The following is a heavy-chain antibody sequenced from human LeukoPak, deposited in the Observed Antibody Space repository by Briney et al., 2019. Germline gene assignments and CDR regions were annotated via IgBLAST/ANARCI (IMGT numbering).Heavy chain of an antibody. Sequence: PGGSLRLSCSASGFTFSRYEMKWVGQAPGWGLEGVSYISSCDTTIYYADAVKGRFPISRCHAKNSLHLEINSFRPQDTAVYYCARGRYHGNVWGSPPWGQGILVTVSS. CDR2: ISSCDTTI. V-gene: IGHV3-48*03. CDR3: ARGRYHGNVWGSPP. D-gene: IGHD3-16*01. CDR1: GFTFSRYE. J-gene: IGHJ5*02.